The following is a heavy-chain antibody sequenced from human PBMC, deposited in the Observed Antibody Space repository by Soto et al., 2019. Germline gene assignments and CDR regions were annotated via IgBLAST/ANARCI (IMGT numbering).Heavy chain of an antibody. J-gene: IGHJ2*01. Sequence: LRLSCGAPGVTFKDYGMHWVRQAPGKGLEWVAVISYDGKQTYYADSVKGRFTISKDKSKRTLFLQMNSLRVDDTAVYYCARDGWGSNWYFDLWGRGTLVTVSS. D-gene: IGHD3-16*01. CDR1: GVTFKDYG. CDR3: ARDGWGSNWYFDL. CDR2: ISYDGKQT. V-gene: IGHV3-30*03.